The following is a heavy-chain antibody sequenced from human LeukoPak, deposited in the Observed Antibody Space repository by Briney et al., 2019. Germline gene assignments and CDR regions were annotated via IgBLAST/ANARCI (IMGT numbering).Heavy chain of an antibody. CDR3: ARGQSGQNWNDAFNYMDV. CDR2: INPNSGGT. V-gene: IGHV1-2*02. CDR1: GYTFTGYY. D-gene: IGHD1-1*01. J-gene: IGHJ6*03. Sequence: GASVKVSCKASGYTFTGYYMHWVRQAPGQGLEWMGWINPNSGGTNYAQKFQGRVTMTRDTSISTAYMELSRLRSDDTAVYYCARGQSGQNWNDAFNYMDVWGKGTTVTVSS.